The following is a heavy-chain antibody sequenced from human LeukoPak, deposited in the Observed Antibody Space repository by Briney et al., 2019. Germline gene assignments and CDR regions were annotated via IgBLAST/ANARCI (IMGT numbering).Heavy chain of an antibody. J-gene: IGHJ4*02. CDR1: GYTFTSYY. Sequence: ASVKVSCKASGYTFTSYYMHWVRQAPGQGLEWMGGIIPIFGTANYAQKFQGRVTITADESTSTAYMGLSSLRSEDTAVYFCARGGVGLAVAAYFDFWGQGTLVTVSS. V-gene: IGHV1-69*13. CDR3: ARGGVGLAVAAYFDF. D-gene: IGHD6-19*01. CDR2: IIPIFGTA.